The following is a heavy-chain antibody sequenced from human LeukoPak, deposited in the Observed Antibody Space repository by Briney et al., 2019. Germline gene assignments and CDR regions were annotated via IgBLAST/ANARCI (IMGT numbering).Heavy chain of an antibody. CDR1: GGSFSGHY. D-gene: IGHD3-10*01. CDR2: INHSGTT. J-gene: IGHJ4*02. V-gene: IGHV4-34*01. CDR3: ARQNYGSAPLRY. Sequence: PSETLSLTCAVYGGSFSGHYWSWIRQPPGKGLEWIGEINHSGTTNYNPSLKSRVAMSVDTSKNQFSLKLTSVTAADTAVYYCARQNYGSAPLRYWGQGTLVTVSS.